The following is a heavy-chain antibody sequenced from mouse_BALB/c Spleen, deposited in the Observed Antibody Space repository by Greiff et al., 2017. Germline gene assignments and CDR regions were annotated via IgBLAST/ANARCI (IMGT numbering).Heavy chain of an antibody. CDR3: ARDTTTVVKDYFDY. CDR1: GFTFSSYG. CDR2: INSNGGST. V-gene: IGHV5-6-3*01. Sequence: EVKLVESGGGLVQPGGSLKLSCAASGFTFSSYGMSWVRQTPDKRLELVATINSNGGSTYYPDSVKGRFTISRDNAKNTLYLQMSSLKSEDTAMYYCARDTTTVVKDYFDYWGQGTTLTVSS. J-gene: IGHJ2*01. D-gene: IGHD1-1*01.